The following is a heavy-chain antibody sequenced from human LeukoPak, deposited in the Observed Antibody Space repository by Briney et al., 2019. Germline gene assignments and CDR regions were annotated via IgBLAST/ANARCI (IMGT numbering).Heavy chain of an antibody. CDR2: INPSGGIT. J-gene: IGHJ5*02. D-gene: IGHD2-2*02. Sequence: ASVKVSCKASGYTLTSYYMNWVRQAPGQGLEWMGIINPSGGITSYAQKFQGRITMTRDTSTSTVYMELSSLRSEDTAVYYCARMSGYCSSGSCYTDNWFDPWGQGTLVTVSS. CDR1: GYTLTSYY. V-gene: IGHV1-46*01. CDR3: ARMSGYCSSGSCYTDNWFDP.